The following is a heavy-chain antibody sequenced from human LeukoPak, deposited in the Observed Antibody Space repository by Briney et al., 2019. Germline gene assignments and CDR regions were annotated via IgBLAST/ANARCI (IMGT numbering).Heavy chain of an antibody. V-gene: IGHV5-51*01. Sequence: GASLKISCKGSGYSFTTFWIGWVRQMPGKGLEWMGIIYPGDSDTRYGPSFQGQVTISVDRSISTACLKWSSLKASDTAIYYCARRGPVAENGYYFDSWGQGTLVTVSS. J-gene: IGHJ4*02. CDR1: GYSFTTFW. D-gene: IGHD2-15*01. CDR3: ARRGPVAENGYYFDS. CDR2: IYPGDSDT.